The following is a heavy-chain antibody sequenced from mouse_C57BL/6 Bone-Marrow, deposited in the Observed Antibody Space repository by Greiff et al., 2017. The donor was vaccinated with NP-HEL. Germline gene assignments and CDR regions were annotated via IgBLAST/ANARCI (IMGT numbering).Heavy chain of an antibody. V-gene: IGHV5-6*01. CDR3: ARQGRQAWFAY. CDR2: ISSGGSYT. D-gene: IGHD1-2*01. Sequence: EVQLVESGGDLVKPGGSLKLSCAASGFTFSSYGMSWVRQTPDKRLEWVANISSGGSYTYYTDSVKGRFTISRDNAKNTLYLKMSSLKSEDTAMYYCARQGRQAWFAYWGQGTLVTVSA. J-gene: IGHJ3*01. CDR1: GFTFSSYG.